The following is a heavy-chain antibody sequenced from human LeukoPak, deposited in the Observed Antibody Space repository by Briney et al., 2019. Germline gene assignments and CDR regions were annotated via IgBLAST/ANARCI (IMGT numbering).Heavy chain of an antibody. V-gene: IGHV1-2*02. J-gene: IGHJ4*02. CDR2: INPNSGGT. Sequence: ASVKVSCKASGYTFTGYYMHWVRQAPGQGLEWMGWINPNSGGTNYAQKFQGRVTMTRDTSISTAYMELSRLRSDDTAVYYCARGLNGDYECLDYWGQGTLVTVSS. CDR3: ARGLNGDYECLDY. D-gene: IGHD4-17*01. CDR1: GYTFTGYY.